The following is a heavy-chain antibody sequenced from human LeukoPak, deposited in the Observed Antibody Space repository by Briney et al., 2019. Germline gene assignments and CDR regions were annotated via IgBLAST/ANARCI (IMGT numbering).Heavy chain of an antibody. CDR3: ARGCCSVSGLYFEF. CDR2: VTKDGSGT. D-gene: IGHD3-9*01. V-gene: IGHV3-7*03. J-gene: IGHJ4*02. Sequence: GGSFRVSCAASGFTLSNYFMEWVRQAPGKGLEWVAYVTKDGSGTSYADSVKGRLTISRDNAKNSLYLQMNGLRVEDTAVYYCARGCCSVSGLYFEFWGQGSLVTVSS. CDR1: GFTLSNYF.